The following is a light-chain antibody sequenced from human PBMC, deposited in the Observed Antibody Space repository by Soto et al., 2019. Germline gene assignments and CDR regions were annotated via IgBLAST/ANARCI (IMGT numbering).Light chain of an antibody. CDR3: QQYGSLVT. Sequence: EIALTQSPGTLSFSPLERATLSCRASQSVSSSYLAWYQQKPGRAPRLLIDGASSRATGIPDRFSGSGSGTDFTLTISRLEPEDLAVYYCQQYGSLVTFGQGTKVDI. CDR2: GAS. J-gene: IGKJ1*01. V-gene: IGKV3-20*01. CDR1: QSVSSSY.